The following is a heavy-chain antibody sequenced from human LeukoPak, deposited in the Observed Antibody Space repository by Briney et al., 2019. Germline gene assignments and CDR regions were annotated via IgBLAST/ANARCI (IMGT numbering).Heavy chain of an antibody. D-gene: IGHD3-10*01. CDR1: GFPFSSFS. J-gene: IGHJ4*02. CDR2: ITTTSTTI. V-gene: IGHV3-48*02. Sequence: GGSLRLSCAVSGFPFSSFSMSWVRQAPGKGLEWVSFITTTSTTIYYADTVKGRFTISRHNAKNSLYLQMNSLRDEDTAVYYCARVRVGYSFDYWGQGTLVTVSS. CDR3: ARVRVGYSFDY.